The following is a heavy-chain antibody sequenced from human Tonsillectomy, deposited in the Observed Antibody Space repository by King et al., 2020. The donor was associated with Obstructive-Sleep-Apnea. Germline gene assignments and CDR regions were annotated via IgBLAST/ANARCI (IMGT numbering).Heavy chain of an antibody. V-gene: IGHV2-26*01. CDR2: IFSNDEK. CDR1: GFSLSSARMG. Sequence: TLQESGPVLVKPPETLTLTCTVSGFSLSSARMGVSWIRQPPGKALEWLAHIFSNDEKSYSTSLKSRLTISKDTSKSQVVLTMTNMDPVDTATYYCARQQREMATIMDAFDIWGQGTMVTVSS. J-gene: IGHJ3*02. D-gene: IGHD5-24*01. CDR3: ARQQREMATIMDAFDI.